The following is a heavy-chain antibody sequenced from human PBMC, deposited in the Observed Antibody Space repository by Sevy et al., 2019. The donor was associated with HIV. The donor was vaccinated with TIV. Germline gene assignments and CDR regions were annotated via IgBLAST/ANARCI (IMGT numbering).Heavy chain of an antibody. J-gene: IGHJ4*02. Sequence: GGSLRLSCAASGFTLSHYWMSWVRQVPGKGLEWVANIKQDGSAKYYVDSVKGRFTISRDNAKSSVYLQMNSLGAEDTAVYYCVRYIAFGANDCWGQGTLVTVSS. D-gene: IGHD3-10*01. CDR1: GFTLSHYW. CDR3: VRYIAFGANDC. V-gene: IGHV3-7*01. CDR2: IKQDGSAK.